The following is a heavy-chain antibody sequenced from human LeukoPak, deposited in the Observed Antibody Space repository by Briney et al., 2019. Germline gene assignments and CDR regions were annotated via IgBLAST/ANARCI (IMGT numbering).Heavy chain of an antibody. Sequence: GTSLRLSCAASGFTFSSYAIHWVRQAPGKGLEWVAVISFDGTDAFYADSVKGRFTISRDNSKNTLYLQMNSLRAEDTAVYYCAKWGCSGGSCYPFDYWGQGTLVTVSS. V-gene: IGHV3-30*04. J-gene: IGHJ4*02. CDR3: AKWGCSGGSCYPFDY. D-gene: IGHD2-15*01. CDR2: ISFDGTDA. CDR1: GFTFSSYA.